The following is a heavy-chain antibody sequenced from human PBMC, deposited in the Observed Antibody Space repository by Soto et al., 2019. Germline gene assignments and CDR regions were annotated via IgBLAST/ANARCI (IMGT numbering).Heavy chain of an antibody. CDR2: IYHSGST. CDR1: CGSISSGGYS. D-gene: IGHD3-22*01. CDR3: ARVYYDSSGYYYDY. V-gene: IGHV4-30-2*01. Sequence: SETLSLTCAVSCGSISSGGYSWSWIRQPPGKGLEWIGYIYHSGSTYYNPSLKSRVTISVDRSKNQFSLKLSSVTAADTAVYYCARVYYDSSGYYYDYWGQGTLVTVSS. J-gene: IGHJ4*02.